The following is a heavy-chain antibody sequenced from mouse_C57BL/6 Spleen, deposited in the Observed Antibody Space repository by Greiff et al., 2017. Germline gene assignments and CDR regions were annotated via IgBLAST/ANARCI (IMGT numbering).Heavy chain of an antibody. J-gene: IGHJ3*01. V-gene: IGHV10-1*01. CDR2: IRSKSNNYAT. D-gene: IGHD4-1*01. Sequence: EVKLVESGGGLVQPKGSLKLSCAASGFSFNTYAMNWVRQAPGKGLEWVARIRSKSNNYATYYADSVKDRFTISRDDSESMLYLQMNNLKTEDTAMYYCVRGTSNWDEAWFAYWGQGTLVTVSA. CDR3: VRGTSNWDEAWFAY. CDR1: GFSFNTYA.